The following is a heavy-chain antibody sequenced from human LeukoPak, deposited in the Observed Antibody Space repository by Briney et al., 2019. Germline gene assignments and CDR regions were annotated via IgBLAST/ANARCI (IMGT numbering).Heavy chain of an antibody. V-gene: IGHV4-38-2*01. Sequence: SETLSLTCAVSGYSISSGYYWGGIRQPPGKGLEWIGSIYHSGSTYYNPSLKSRVTISVDTSKNQFSLKLSSVTAADTAVYYCARHSGSYSGFDYWGQGTLVTVSS. CDR2: IYHSGST. J-gene: IGHJ4*02. CDR1: GYSISSGYY. D-gene: IGHD1-26*01. CDR3: ARHSGSYSGFDY.